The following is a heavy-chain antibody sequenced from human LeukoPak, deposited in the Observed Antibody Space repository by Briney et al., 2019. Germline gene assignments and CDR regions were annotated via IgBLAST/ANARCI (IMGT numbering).Heavy chain of an antibody. J-gene: IGHJ6*02. CDR2: IYPGDSDT. CDR1: GYSFTSYW. CDR3: ARLGSRLRFLEWSPRHYGMDV. D-gene: IGHD3-3*01. V-gene: IGHV5-51*01. Sequence: GESLKISCKGSGYSFTSYWIGWVRQMPGKGLEWMGIIYPGDSDTRYSPSFQGQVTISADKSTSTAYLQWSSLKASDTAMYYCARLGSRLRFLEWSPRHYGMDVWGQGTTVTVSS.